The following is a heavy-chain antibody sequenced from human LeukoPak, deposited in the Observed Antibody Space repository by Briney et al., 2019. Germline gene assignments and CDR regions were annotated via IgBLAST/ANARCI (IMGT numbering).Heavy chain of an antibody. J-gene: IGHJ4*02. D-gene: IGHD3-22*01. CDR1: GGSISSYY. Sequence: SETLSLTCTVSGGSISSYYWCWIRQPAGKGLEWIGRIYTSGSTNYNPSLKSRVTMSVDTSKNQFSLKLSSVTAADTAVYYCAGTYYYDSSGYTFDYWGQGTLVTVSS. V-gene: IGHV4-4*07. CDR2: IYTSGST. CDR3: AGTYYYDSSGYTFDY.